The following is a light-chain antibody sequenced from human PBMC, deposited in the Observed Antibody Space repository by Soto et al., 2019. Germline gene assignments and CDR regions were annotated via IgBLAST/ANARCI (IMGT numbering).Light chain of an antibody. CDR3: QQYDSYPWT. CDR2: RTS. V-gene: IGKV1-5*03. CDR1: QSVNNW. Sequence: DIQMTQSPSTLSASVGDRVTITCRTSQSVNNWLAWYQQKPGKAPTLLIYRTSSLESGVPSRFSGSGSGTEFTLSISSLQPDDFATYHCQQYDSYPWTFGQGTKVDVK. J-gene: IGKJ1*01.